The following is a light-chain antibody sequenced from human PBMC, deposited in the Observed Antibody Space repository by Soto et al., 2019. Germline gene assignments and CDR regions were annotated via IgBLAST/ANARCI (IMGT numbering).Light chain of an antibody. CDR2: AAS. Sequence: EIVLTQSPGTLSLSPGERATLSCMASQSVTSSNLAWYQQKPGQAPRLLIYAASSRATGIPDRFSGSGSGTDFTLTISRLEPEDFAVYYCQQYDSSLWTFGQGTKVEIK. J-gene: IGKJ1*01. CDR3: QQYDSSLWT. CDR1: QSVTSSN. V-gene: IGKV3-20*01.